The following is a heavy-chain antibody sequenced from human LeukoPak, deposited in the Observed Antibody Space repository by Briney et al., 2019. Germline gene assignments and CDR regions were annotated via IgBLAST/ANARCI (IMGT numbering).Heavy chain of an antibody. CDR3: ATVVVTGPDY. CDR2: ISYDGSNK. V-gene: IGHV3-30*03. J-gene: IGHJ4*02. Sequence: PGGSLRLSCAASGFTFSSYGMHWVRQAPGKGLEWVAVISYDGSNKYYADSVKGRFTISRDNSKNTLYLQVNSLRAEDTAVYYCATVVVTGPDYWGQGTLVTVSS. CDR1: GFTFSSYG. D-gene: IGHD2-21*02.